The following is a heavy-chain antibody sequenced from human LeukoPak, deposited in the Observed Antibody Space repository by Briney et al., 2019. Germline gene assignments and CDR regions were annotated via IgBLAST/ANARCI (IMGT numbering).Heavy chain of an antibody. CDR3: ARDQDPDPDWYFDL. CDR1: GGSISSYY. V-gene: IGHV4-4*07. J-gene: IGHJ2*01. CDR2: IYTSGST. Sequence: SETLSLTCTVSGGSISSYYWSWIRQPAGKGLEGIGRIYTSGSTNYNPSLKSRVTMSVDTSKNQFSLKLSSVTAADTAVYYCARDQDPDPDWYFDLWGRGTLVTVSS. D-gene: IGHD2-15*01.